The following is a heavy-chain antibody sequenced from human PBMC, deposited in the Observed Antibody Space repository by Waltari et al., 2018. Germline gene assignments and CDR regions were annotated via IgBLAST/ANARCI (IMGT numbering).Heavy chain of an antibody. CDR1: GYSFTGYY. V-gene: IGHV1-2*02. J-gene: IGHJ4*02. CDR2: INPNSGGT. CDR3: TRDDYSIYGD. Sequence: QVQLVQSGAEVTEPGASVKVSCKASGYSFTGYYIHWVRQAPGQGLEWMGWINPNSGGTNYAQKFQGRVTMTRDTSISTAYMELSRLRSDDTAVYYCTRDDYSIYGDWGQGSLVTVSS. D-gene: IGHD4-4*01.